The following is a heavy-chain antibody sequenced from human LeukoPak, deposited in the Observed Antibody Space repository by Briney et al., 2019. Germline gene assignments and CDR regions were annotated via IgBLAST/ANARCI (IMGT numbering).Heavy chain of an antibody. CDR2: IGGSDGST. D-gene: IGHD1-26*01. CDR3: AKGTYSVRYLFDY. V-gene: IGHV3-23*01. Sequence: PGGSLRLTCAASGFTFSSYAMSWVRQAPGKGLEWVSAIGGSDGSTYYADSVKGRFTISRDNSKNTLYLQMNSLRAEDTAVYYCAKGTYSVRYLFDYWGQGTLVTVSS. J-gene: IGHJ4*02. CDR1: GFTFSSYA.